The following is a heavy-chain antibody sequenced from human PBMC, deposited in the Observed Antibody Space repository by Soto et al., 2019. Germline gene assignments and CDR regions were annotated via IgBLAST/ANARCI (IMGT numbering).Heavy chain of an antibody. J-gene: IGHJ6*02. CDR1: GFTFSSYS. D-gene: IGHD2-15*01. V-gene: IGHV3-48*02. Sequence: VQLVESGGGLVQPGGSLRLSCAASGFTFSSYSMNWVRQAPGKGLEWVSYISSSSTIYYADSVKGQFTISRDNAKNPLQLQMNSLRDEDTAVYYCTRDMGSRFYYYGMDVWGQGTTVTVSS. CDR2: ISSSSTI. CDR3: TRDMGSRFYYYGMDV.